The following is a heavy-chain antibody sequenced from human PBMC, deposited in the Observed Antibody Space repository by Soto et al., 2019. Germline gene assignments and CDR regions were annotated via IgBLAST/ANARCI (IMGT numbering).Heavy chain of an antibody. J-gene: IGHJ6*02. D-gene: IGHD2-15*01. CDR3: AKFRGMWYRGMDV. CDR2: VSASGGST. Sequence: GGSLRLSCAVSGFTFSTYAMSWVRQAPGKGLEWVSAVSASGGSTYYADSVKGHFTISRDNSKNTLYLQMNSLRVEDTAVYYCAKFRGMWYRGMDVWGQGTTVTVSS. CDR1: GFTFSTYA. V-gene: IGHV3-23*01.